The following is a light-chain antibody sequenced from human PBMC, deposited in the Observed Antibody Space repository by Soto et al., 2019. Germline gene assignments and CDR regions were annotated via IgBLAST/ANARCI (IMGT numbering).Light chain of an antibody. CDR3: QQYGTSST. CDR1: QSVSSSF. J-gene: IGKJ1*01. CDR2: GAS. Sequence: EIVLTQSPGTLSLSPGETATLSCRASQSVSSSFLARYQQKPGQAPRLLIYGASTRATGFPDRFRGSGFGTDFTLTISRLEPADFAVYFCQQYGTSSTFGQGTKVEIK. V-gene: IGKV3-20*01.